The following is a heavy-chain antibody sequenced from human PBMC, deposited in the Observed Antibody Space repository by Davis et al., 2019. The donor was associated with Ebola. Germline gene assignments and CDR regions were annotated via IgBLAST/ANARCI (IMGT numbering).Heavy chain of an antibody. Sequence: ASVNVSCQASSYTFTSYGISWARQAPGQGLEWMGWISAYNGNTNYAQKLQGRGTMTTDTSRSTAYMGLRSLRSDDTAGYYCAREAGATTRIYDSWGQGTLVTVSS. CDR3: AREAGATTRIYDS. J-gene: IGHJ5*01. CDR2: ISAYNGNT. D-gene: IGHD1-26*01. CDR1: SYTFTSYG. V-gene: IGHV1-18*01.